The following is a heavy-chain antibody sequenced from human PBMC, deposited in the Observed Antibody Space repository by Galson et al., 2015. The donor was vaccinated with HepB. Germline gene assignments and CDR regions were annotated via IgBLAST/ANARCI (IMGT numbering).Heavy chain of an antibody. V-gene: IGHV5-10-1*01. CDR3: ARPLHYGSGSRDWFDP. J-gene: IGHJ5*02. CDR2: IDPSDSYT. D-gene: IGHD3-10*01. Sequence: QSGAEVKKPGESLRISCKGSGYSFASYWISWVRQMPGKGLEWMGRIDPSDSYTNYSPSFQGHVTISADKSISTAYLQWSSLKASDTAMYYCARPLHYGSGSRDWFDPWGQGTLVTVSS. CDR1: GYSFASYW.